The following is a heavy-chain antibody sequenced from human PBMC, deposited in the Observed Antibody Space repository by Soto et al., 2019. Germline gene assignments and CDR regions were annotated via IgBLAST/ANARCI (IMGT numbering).Heavy chain of an antibody. Sequence: PGGSLRLSCAASGFTLGTYVMTWVRQAPGKGLEWVSAISGSGGSTNYADPVKGRFTISRDNTKNTLYLQMNSLRVEDTAVYYCAKDRKGVYCSGGPCYSFVYWGPGTLVTVFS. CDR1: GFTLGTYV. D-gene: IGHD2-15*01. J-gene: IGHJ4*02. CDR2: ISGSGGST. V-gene: IGHV3-23*01. CDR3: AKDRKGVYCSGGPCYSFVY.